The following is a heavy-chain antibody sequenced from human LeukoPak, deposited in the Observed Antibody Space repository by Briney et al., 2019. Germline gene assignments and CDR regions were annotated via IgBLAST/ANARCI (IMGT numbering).Heavy chain of an antibody. CDR3: ARGDCSGGSCYPTDLDY. Sequence: GASVKVSCKASGGTFSSYAISWVRQAPGQGLEWMGWMNPNSGNTGYAQKFQGRVTMTRNTSISTAYMELSSLRSEDTAVYYCARGDCSGGSCYPTDLDYWGQGTLVTVSS. J-gene: IGHJ4*02. CDR1: GGTFSSYA. CDR2: MNPNSGNT. D-gene: IGHD2-15*01. V-gene: IGHV1-8*02.